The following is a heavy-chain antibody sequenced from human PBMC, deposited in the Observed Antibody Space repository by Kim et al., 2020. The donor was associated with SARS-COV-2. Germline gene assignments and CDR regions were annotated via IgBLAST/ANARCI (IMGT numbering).Heavy chain of an antibody. CDR2: ISSTGGST. J-gene: IGHJ4*02. Sequence: GGSLRLSCAASGFTFSSCAMSWVRQAPGKGLEWVSSISSTGGSTYYADSAKGRFTISRDNSKNTLYLQMDSLRVEDTAVYHCAKWSSSSWYDYWGQGTLVAVSS. D-gene: IGHD6-13*01. V-gene: IGHV3-23*01. CDR1: GFTFSSCA. CDR3: AKWSSSSWYDY.